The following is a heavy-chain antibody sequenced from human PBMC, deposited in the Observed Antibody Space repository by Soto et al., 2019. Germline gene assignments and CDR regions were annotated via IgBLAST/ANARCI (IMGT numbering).Heavy chain of an antibody. V-gene: IGHV1-69*12. CDR3: AHSPPLTNHIVLLVYAIKGMDV. J-gene: IGHJ6*01. CDR1: GGTFSSYA. CDR2: IIPIFGTA. D-gene: IGHD2-8*01. Sequence: QVQLVQSGAEVKKPGSSVKVSCKASGGTFSSYAISWVRQAPGQGLEWMGGIIPIFGTANYAQKFQGRVTITADEAKSRAYMELSILRSEDTAVYYCAHSPPLTNHIVLLVYAIKGMDVWGQGAKVTGSS.